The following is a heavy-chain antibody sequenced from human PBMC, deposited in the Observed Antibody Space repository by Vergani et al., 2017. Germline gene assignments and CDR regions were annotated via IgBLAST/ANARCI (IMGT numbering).Heavy chain of an antibody. CDR1: GGTFSSYA. D-gene: IGHD2-2*01. J-gene: IGHJ6*03. V-gene: IGHV1-69*01. CDR2: IIPIFGTA. CDR3: AREGRGCSSTSCYDYYYYMDV. Sequence: QVQLVQSGAEVKKPGSSVKVSCKASGGTFSSYAISWVRQAPGQGLEWMGGIIPIFGTANYAQKFQGRVTITADESTSTAYMELSRLRSEDTAVYYCAREGRGCSSTSCYDYYYYMDVWGKGTTVTVSS.